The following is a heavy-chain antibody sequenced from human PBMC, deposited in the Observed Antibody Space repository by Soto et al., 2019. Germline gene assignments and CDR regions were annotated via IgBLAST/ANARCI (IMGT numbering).Heavy chain of an antibody. CDR3: ARHYGVGYFDY. V-gene: IGHV4-39*01. Sequence: NPSETLSLTCTVSGGSISSSSYYWGWIRQPPGKGLEWIGSIYYSGSTYYNPSLKSRVTISVDTSKNQFSLKLSSVTAADTGVYYCARHYGVGYFDYWGQGTLVTVSS. CDR2: IYYSGST. D-gene: IGHD4-17*01. J-gene: IGHJ4*02. CDR1: GGSISSSSYY.